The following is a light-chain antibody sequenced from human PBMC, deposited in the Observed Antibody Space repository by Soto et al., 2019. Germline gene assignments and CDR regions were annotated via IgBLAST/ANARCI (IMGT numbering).Light chain of an antibody. CDR3: QQYDSYFPST. V-gene: IGKV1-5*03. Sequence: DVQMTQSPSTLSASVGDRVTITCRASQSISSWLAWYQQKPGKAPKLLIYKASSLESGVPSRFSGSGSGTEFTLTISSVQPDDFANYYCQQYDSYFPSTFGQGTKLEIK. J-gene: IGKJ2*01. CDR1: QSISSW. CDR2: KAS.